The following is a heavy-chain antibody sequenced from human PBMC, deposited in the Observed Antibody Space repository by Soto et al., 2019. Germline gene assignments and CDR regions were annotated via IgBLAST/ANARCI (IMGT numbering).Heavy chain of an antibody. CDR1: GYTFTGYY. CDR2: INPNSGGT. CDR3: ARDLGGYSYGFDY. J-gene: IGHJ4*02. D-gene: IGHD5-18*01. V-gene: IGHV1-2*02. Sequence: GASVKVSCKASGYTFTGYYMHWVRQAPGQGLEWMGWINPNSGGTNYAQKFQGRVTITADESTSTAYMELSSLRSEDKAVYYCARDLGGYSYGFDYWGQGTLVTV.